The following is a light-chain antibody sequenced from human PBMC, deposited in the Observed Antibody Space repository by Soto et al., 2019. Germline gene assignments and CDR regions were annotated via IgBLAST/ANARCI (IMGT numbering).Light chain of an antibody. CDR3: SSYTSSSTLDA. Sequence: QSVLTQPASVSGSPGQSITISCTGTSSDVGAYNYVSWYQQHPGKAPKLMIYEVSNRPSGVSNRFSGSKSGNTASLTISGLHAEDEADYYCSSYTSSSTLDAFGTGTKVTVL. CDR2: EVS. J-gene: IGLJ1*01. CDR1: SSDVGAYNY. V-gene: IGLV2-14*01.